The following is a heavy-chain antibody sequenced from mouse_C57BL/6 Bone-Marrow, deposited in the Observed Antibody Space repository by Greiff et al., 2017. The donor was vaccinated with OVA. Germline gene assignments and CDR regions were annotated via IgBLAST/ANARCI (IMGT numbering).Heavy chain of an antibody. J-gene: IGHJ1*03. V-gene: IGHV2-2*01. CDR3: ASQGDGHWYFDV. Sequence: VQLVESGPGLVQPSQSLSITCTVSGFSLTSYGVHWVRQSPGKGLEWLGVIWSGGSTDYNAAFISRLSISKDNSKSQVFFKMNSLQADDKAIYYCASQGDGHWYFDVWGTGTTVTVSS. D-gene: IGHD3-2*02. CDR2: IWSGGST. CDR1: GFSLTSYG.